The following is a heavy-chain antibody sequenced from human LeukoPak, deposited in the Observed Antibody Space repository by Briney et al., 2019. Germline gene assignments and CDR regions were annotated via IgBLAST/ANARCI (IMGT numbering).Heavy chain of an antibody. V-gene: IGHV3-30-3*01. CDR2: ISYDGSNK. Sequence: GGSLRLSCAASGFTFSSYAMHWVRQAPGKGLEWVAVISYDGSNKYYADSVKGRFTISRDNSKNTLYLQMNSLRAEDTAVYYCARDRYDYVWGSHRYTDYWGQGTLVTVSS. CDR3: ARDRYDYVWGSHRYTDY. D-gene: IGHD3-16*02. J-gene: IGHJ4*02. CDR1: GFTFSSYA.